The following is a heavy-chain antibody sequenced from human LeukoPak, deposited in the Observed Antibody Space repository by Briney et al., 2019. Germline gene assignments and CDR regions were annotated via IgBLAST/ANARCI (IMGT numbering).Heavy chain of an antibody. J-gene: IGHJ4*02. CDR2: ISSRASSI. CDR3: AKVMGNSGERIYYFDY. D-gene: IGHD2-15*01. CDR1: GFTFSDSY. V-gene: IGHV3-11*01. Sequence: GGSLRLSCAASGFTFSDSYMSWIRQAPGKGLEWVSHISSRASSIYYADSVKGRFTISRDNSKNTLYLQMNSLRAEDTAVYYCAKVMGNSGERIYYFDYWGQGTLVTVSS.